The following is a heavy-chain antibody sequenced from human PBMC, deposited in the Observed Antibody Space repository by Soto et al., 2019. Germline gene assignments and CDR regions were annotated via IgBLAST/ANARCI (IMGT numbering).Heavy chain of an antibody. D-gene: IGHD2-2*01. CDR2: VSGNNGAS. Sequence: GASVKVSCKASGYTSAGFGISCVRQAPGQGLEWMGWVSGNNGASNPAPKVQGRITMTLDTSTGVSYMALRSLRSDDTAIYYCVRDQKYFRVNGNWFDSWGQGTLVTVSS. J-gene: IGHJ5*01. V-gene: IGHV1-18*04. CDR1: GYTSAGFG. CDR3: VRDQKYFRVNGNWFDS.